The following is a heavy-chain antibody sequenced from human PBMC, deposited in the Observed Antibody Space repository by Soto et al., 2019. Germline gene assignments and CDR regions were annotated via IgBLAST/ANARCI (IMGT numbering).Heavy chain of an antibody. CDR3: ARGRAGGWYRLH. J-gene: IGHJ4*02. CDR2: IIPILGIA. V-gene: IGHV1-69*02. CDR1: GGTFSSYT. D-gene: IGHD6-19*01. Sequence: QVQLVQSGAEVKKPGSSVKVSCKASGGTFSSYTISWVRQAPGQGLEWMGRIIPILGIANYAQKFQGRVTMTADKSKSTAYMELSSLRCEDTAVYYCARGRAGGWYRLHWGQGTLVTVSS.